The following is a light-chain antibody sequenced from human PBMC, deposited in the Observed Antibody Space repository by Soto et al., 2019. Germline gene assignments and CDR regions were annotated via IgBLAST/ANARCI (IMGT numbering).Light chain of an antibody. J-gene: IGKJ5*01. CDR2: DAS. CDR3: QQRSNWFT. V-gene: IGKV3-11*01. Sequence: EIVLTQSPDTLSLSPGERATLSCRASQSVSIYLAWYQQKPGQSPMLLIYDASNIATGIPARFSGSGSGTDFTLTISSREPKDFAVYYCQQRSNWFTFGQGTRLKIK. CDR1: QSVSIY.